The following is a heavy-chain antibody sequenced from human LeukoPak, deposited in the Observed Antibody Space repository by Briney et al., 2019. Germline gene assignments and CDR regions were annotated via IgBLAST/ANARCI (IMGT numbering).Heavy chain of an antibody. Sequence: SETLSLTCTVSGGSISSYYWSWIRQPPGKGLEWIGYIYYSGSTNYNPSLKSRVTISVDTSKNQFSLKLSSVTAADTAVYYCARGLLRFGAFDIWGQGTMVTVSS. CDR2: IYYSGST. J-gene: IGHJ3*02. CDR1: GGSISSYY. D-gene: IGHD3-16*01. V-gene: IGHV4-59*01. CDR3: ARGLLRFGAFDI.